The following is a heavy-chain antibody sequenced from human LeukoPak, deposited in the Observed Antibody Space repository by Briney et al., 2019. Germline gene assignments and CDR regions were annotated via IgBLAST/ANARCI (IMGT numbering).Heavy chain of an antibody. Sequence: PGGSLRLSCAASGFTFSSYAMSWVRQAPGKGLEWVSAISGSGGSTYYADSVKGRFTISRDNSKNTLYLQMNSLRAEDMALYYCAKEMSPIVMRNAFDIWGQGTMVTVSS. CDR1: GFTFSSYA. V-gene: IGHV3-23*01. CDR2: ISGSGGST. CDR3: AKEMSPIVMRNAFDI. D-gene: IGHD5/OR15-5a*01. J-gene: IGHJ3*02.